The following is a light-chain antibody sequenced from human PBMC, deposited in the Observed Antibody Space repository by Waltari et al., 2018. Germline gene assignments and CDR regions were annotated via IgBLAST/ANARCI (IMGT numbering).Light chain of an antibody. J-gene: IGKJ4*01. CDR2: GAS. V-gene: IGKV3-20*01. Sequence: EIVLTQSPGTLSSSPGERATLSCRASQTVSTTYLAWYQQKPGQAPTLLIYGASSRATGIPDRFSGSGSGTDFSLTISSLEPEDFAVYYCQQYDISPLTFGGGTKVEIK. CDR3: QQYDISPLT. CDR1: QTVSTTY.